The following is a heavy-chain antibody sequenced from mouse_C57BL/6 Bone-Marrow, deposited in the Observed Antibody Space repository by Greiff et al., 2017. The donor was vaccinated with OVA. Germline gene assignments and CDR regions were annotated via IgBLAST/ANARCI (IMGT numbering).Heavy chain of an antibody. CDR2: IDPSDSYT. D-gene: IGHD4-1*01. V-gene: IGHV1-69*01. CDR1: GYTFTSYW. Sequence: QVQLQQPGAELVMPGASVKLSCKASGYTFTSYWMHWVKQRPGQGLEWIGEIDPSDSYTNYNQKFKGKSTLTVDKSSSTAYMQLSSLTSEDSAVYYCARKVGRGWFAYWGQGTLVTVSA. J-gene: IGHJ3*01. CDR3: ARKVGRGWFAY.